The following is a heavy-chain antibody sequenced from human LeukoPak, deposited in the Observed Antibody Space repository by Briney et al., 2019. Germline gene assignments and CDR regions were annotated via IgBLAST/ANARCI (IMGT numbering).Heavy chain of an antibody. CDR1: GFTFSSYE. CDR3: ARCSYGGNDY. Sequence: GGSLRLSCAASGFTFSSYEMNWVRQAPAKGLEWVSYISSSGSTIYYADSVKGRFTISRDNAKNSLYLQMNSLRAEDTAVYYCARCSYGGNDYWGQGTLVTVSS. CDR2: ISSSGSTI. V-gene: IGHV3-48*03. D-gene: IGHD4-23*01. J-gene: IGHJ4*02.